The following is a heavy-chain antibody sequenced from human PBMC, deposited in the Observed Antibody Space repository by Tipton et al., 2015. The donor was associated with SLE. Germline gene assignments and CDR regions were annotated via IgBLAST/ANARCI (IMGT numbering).Heavy chain of an antibody. J-gene: IGHJ2*01. CDR1: GGSISGHS. D-gene: IGHD3-3*01. Sequence: TLSLTCSVSGGSISGHSWTWIRQPPGKGLEWIGYIFYSGNINYNPPFKSRVTISLDTSKNHFSLSLSSVTAADTAVYYCARNDFWSGYSSFDYWGRGTLVTVSS. CDR2: IFYSGNI. CDR3: ARNDFWSGYSSFDY. V-gene: IGHV4-59*11.